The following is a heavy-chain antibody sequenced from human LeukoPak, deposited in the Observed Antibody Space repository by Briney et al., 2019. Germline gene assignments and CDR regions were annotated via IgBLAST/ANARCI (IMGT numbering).Heavy chain of an antibody. CDR3: ARDVDATTASDC. J-gene: IGHJ4*02. Sequence: VASVTVSCTASGYTFTSYYMHWVRQAPGQGLEWMGIINPSGGSTSYAQKFQGRVTMTRDTSTSTVYMELSSLRSEDTAVYYCARDVDATTASDCWGQGTLVTVSS. CDR2: INPSGGST. D-gene: IGHD4-11*01. V-gene: IGHV1-46*01. CDR1: GYTFTSYY.